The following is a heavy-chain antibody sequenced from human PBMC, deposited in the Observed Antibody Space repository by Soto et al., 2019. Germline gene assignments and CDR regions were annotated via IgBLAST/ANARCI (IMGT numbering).Heavy chain of an antibody. D-gene: IGHD5-18*01. CDR3: AREVDRALVGSPHYFDY. V-gene: IGHV3-11*01. CDR2: IRSRSGTI. J-gene: IGHJ4*01. CDR1: GFSFSDYY. Sequence: QVQLVESGGGLVKPGGSLRLSCAASGFSFSDYYMTWIRQAPGQGLEWVSYIRSRSGTIFYADSVKGRFTLSRDNSKNSMYLQMNSLRAEDTAVYYCAREVDRALVGSPHYFDYWGQGTLVTVSS.